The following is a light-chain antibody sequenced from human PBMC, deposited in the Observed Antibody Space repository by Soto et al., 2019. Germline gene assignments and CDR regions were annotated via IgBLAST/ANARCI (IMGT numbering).Light chain of an antibody. Sequence: EIVMTQSPATLSVSPGERATLSCRASQSISTKLAWYQQKPGQAPRVLIYGASTRATGIPARFSGSGSGTVFTLTISSLQSEDFAVYHCQHYNDWPLTWTFGQGTRVKIQ. CDR1: QSISTK. CDR3: QHYNDWPLTWT. V-gene: IGKV3-15*01. CDR2: GAS. J-gene: IGKJ1*01.